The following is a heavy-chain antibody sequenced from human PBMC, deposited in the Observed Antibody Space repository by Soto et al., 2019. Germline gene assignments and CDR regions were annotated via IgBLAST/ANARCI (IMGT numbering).Heavy chain of an antibody. Sequence: SETLSLTCAVSGGSIGGGGDSWSWIRQPPGKGLEWIGYIYHSGSTYYNPSLKSRVTISVDRSKNQFSLKLSSVTAADTAVYYCARAHYGDYGYGMDVWGQGTTVTVSS. V-gene: IGHV4-30-2*01. CDR2: IYHSGST. J-gene: IGHJ6*02. CDR3: ARAHYGDYGYGMDV. D-gene: IGHD4-17*01. CDR1: GGSIGGGGDS.